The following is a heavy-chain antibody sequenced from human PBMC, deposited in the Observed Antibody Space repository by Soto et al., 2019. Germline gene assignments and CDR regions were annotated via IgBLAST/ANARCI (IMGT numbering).Heavy chain of an antibody. CDR1: GFTVSSNY. Sequence: EVQLVESGGGLIQPGGSLRLSCAASGFTVSSNYMSWVRQAPGKGLEWVSVIYRGDNTFYADSVKGRFTISRDSSKNTLYLQMDSLRAEDTAVYYCSRCHGGSYRNAFDIWGQGTMVTVSS. V-gene: IGHV3-53*01. J-gene: IGHJ3*02. CDR2: IYRGDNT. CDR3: SRCHGGSYRNAFDI. D-gene: IGHD1-26*01.